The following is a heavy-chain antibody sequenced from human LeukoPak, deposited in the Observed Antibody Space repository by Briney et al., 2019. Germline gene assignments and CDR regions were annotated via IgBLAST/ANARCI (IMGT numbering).Heavy chain of an antibody. CDR3: VRAKEYSRSDVWFDG. CDR1: GYTFTSYY. J-gene: IGHJ4*01. Sequence: ASVTVSCKASGYTFTSYYMHWVRQAPAQGLEWKGIINPSGGSTSNAQKFQGRVTMTRDISTSTVYMELSSLRSEDTAVYYCVRAKEYSRSDVWFDGWGQGTLVTVSS. CDR2: INPSGGST. V-gene: IGHV1-46*01. D-gene: IGHD6-6*01.